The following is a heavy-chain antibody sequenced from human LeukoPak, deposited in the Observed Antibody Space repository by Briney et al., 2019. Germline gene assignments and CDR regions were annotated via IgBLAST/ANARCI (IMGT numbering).Heavy chain of an antibody. V-gene: IGHV4-4*02. J-gene: IGHJ4*02. CDR1: GGSISATNW. Sequence: SGTLSLTCDASGGSISATNWWTWVRQPPGGGLEWIGEVHLNGRSHYSPSLESRVTMSADMSENHISLRLTSVTAADTAVYYCAREGGFYRPLDYTGPGTLVIVSS. D-gene: IGHD2/OR15-2a*01. CDR3: AREGGFYRPLDY. CDR2: VHLNGRS.